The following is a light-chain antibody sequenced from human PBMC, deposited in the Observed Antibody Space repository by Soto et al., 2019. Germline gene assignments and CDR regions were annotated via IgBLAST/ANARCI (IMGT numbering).Light chain of an antibody. Sequence: DIQMTQSPSTXXXSVXXXXTXXCRAXQSISSWLAWYQQKPGKAPKLLIYKASSLESGVPSRFSGSGSGTEFTLTISSLQPDDFATYYCQQYNSYSLTXGGGTKVEIK. V-gene: IGKV1-5*03. CDR1: QSISSW. CDR2: KAS. CDR3: QQYNSYSLT. J-gene: IGKJ4*01.